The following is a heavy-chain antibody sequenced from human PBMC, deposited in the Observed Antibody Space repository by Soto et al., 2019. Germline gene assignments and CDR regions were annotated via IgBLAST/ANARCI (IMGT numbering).Heavy chain of an antibody. D-gene: IGHD6-19*01. J-gene: IGHJ4*02. V-gene: IGHV3-30*18. CDR3: AKGGRQLLVTSDFSY. Sequence: VQLVESGGGVVQPGRSLRLSCAASGFTFSDYAMHWVRQAPGKGLEWVAVVSHDGRNTHYADSVKGRFTISRDSSKNTGTLEMTSLRAEDTAVYYFAKGGRQLLVTSDFSYWGQGALVTVSS. CDR1: GFTFSDYA. CDR2: VSHDGRNT.